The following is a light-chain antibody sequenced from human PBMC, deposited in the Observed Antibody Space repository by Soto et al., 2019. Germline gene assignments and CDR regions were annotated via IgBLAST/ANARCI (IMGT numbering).Light chain of an antibody. CDR3: QQYGGSPRT. CDR2: GAS. V-gene: IGKV3-20*01. CDR1: QSVSSSY. Sequence: EIVLTQSPGTLSLSPGERATLSCRASQSVSSSYLAWYQQKPGQAPRLLIYGASSRATGIPDRFSGSGSGTDFTLTIVRLEPEDFAVYYCQQYGGSPRTFGQGTKVDIK. J-gene: IGKJ1*01.